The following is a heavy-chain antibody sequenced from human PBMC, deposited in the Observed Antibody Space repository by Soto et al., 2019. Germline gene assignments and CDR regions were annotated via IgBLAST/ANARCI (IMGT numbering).Heavy chain of an antibody. V-gene: IGHV4-34*09. D-gene: IGHD5-18*01. CDR1: GGSFSGYY. CDR3: ARGGITPYSYGSHFDY. Sequence: PPETLSLTCVAYGGSFSGYYWSWIRQPTGKGLEWIGYIYYSGSTYYNPSLKSRVTISVDTSKNQFSLKLSSVTAADTAVYYCARGGITPYSYGSHFDYWGQGTLVTVSS. CDR2: IYYSGST. J-gene: IGHJ4*02.